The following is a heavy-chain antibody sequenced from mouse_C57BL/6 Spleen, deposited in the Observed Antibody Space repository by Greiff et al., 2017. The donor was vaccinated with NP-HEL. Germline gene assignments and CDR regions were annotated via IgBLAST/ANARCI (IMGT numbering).Heavy chain of an antibody. Sequence: VHVKQSGPELVKPGASVKMSCKASGYTFTDYNMHWVKQSHGKSLEWIGYINPNNGGTSYNQKFKGKATLTVNKSSSTAYMELRSLTSEDSAVYYCARNYGSSSAWFAYWGQGTLVTVSA. D-gene: IGHD1-1*01. J-gene: IGHJ3*01. V-gene: IGHV1-22*01. CDR1: GYTFTDYN. CDR3: ARNYGSSSAWFAY. CDR2: INPNNGGT.